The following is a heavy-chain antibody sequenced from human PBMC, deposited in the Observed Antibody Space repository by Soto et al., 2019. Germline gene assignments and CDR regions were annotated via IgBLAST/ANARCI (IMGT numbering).Heavy chain of an antibody. Sequence: QVQLVQSGGEVRKPGASVKVSCKASGYTFSSYAITWVRQAPGQGLEWMGWISVYNGKTDNAQKLQGRGTMTKDTSTSTASMGLRSLRSDDPAVYYCAEFDCVSTNSYWNWFDPWGQGTRVTVSS. CDR3: AEFDCVSTNSYWNWFDP. D-gene: IGHD2-2*01. CDR1: GYTFSSYA. J-gene: IGHJ5*02. V-gene: IGHV1-18*01. CDR2: ISVYNGKT.